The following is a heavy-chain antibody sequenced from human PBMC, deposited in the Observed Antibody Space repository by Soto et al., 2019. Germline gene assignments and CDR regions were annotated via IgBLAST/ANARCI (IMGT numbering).Heavy chain of an antibody. V-gene: IGHV3-33*01. D-gene: IGHD3-9*01. CDR2: IWYDGSNK. J-gene: IGHJ4*02. CDR3: ARGLSYDILTGLVVVRGPGFDY. CDR1: GFTFSSYG. Sequence: GGSLRLSCAASGFTFSSYGMHWVRQAPGKGLEWAAVIWYDGSNKYYADSVKGRFTISRDNSKNTLYLQMNSLRAEDTAVYYCARGLSYDILTGLVVVRGPGFDYWGQGTLVTVSS.